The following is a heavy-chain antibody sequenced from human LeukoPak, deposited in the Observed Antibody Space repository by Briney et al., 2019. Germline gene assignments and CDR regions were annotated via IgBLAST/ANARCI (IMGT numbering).Heavy chain of an antibody. D-gene: IGHD3-22*01. J-gene: IGHJ4*02. CDR2: INSDGSST. CDR1: GFTFSSYS. Sequence: GGSLRLSCAASGFTFSSYSMNWVRQAPGKGLVWVSRINSDGSSTSYADSVKGRFTISRDSAKNTLYLQMNSLRAEDTAVYYCARTKGGSDYFYPFDYWGQGTLVTVS. V-gene: IGHV3-74*01. CDR3: ARTKGGSDYFYPFDY.